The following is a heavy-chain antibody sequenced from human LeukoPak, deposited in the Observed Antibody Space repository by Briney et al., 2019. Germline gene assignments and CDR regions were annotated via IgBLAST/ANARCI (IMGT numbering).Heavy chain of an antibody. CDR2: IDATGSGK. V-gene: IGHV3-23*01. CDR3: ADYRKPQGLDY. Sequence: GGSLRLSCVASGFTFSSYAMTWVRQSPGKGLEWVSAIDATGSGKYYTDSVKGRFTISRDNSKNTVYLQMNSLRVEDTAVYYCADYRKPQGLDYWGQGTLVTVSS. J-gene: IGHJ4*02. D-gene: IGHD1-14*01. CDR1: GFTFSSYA.